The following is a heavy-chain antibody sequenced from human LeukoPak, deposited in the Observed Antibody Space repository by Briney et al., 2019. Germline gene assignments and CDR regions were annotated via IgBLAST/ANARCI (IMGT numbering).Heavy chain of an antibody. CDR3: AKDVGYCGSTSCYFSY. V-gene: IGHV3-23*01. CDR1: GIAFSSYA. D-gene: IGHD2-2*01. CDR2: ISGSGDAT. Sequence: GGSLRLSCAASGIAFSSYAMSWVRQAPGKGLEWVSTISGSGDATYYAESVKGQFTISRDNSKNTLYLQMNSLRAEDTAVYYCAKDVGYCGSTSCYFSYWGQGTLVAVAS. J-gene: IGHJ4*02.